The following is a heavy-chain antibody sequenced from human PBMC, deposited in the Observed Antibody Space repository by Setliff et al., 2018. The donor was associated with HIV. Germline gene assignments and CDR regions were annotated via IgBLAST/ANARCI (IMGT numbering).Heavy chain of an antibody. D-gene: IGHD3-16*01. J-gene: IGHJ3*02. Sequence: SETLSLTCNVSGFSFRNSFYNWGWIRQPPGKGLEWIGTIYYSGTTYYNPSLKSRVTMSIDTSQNQFSLKPTSVTAFDTAVYYCAKTVVGDSYALPNDAFDIWGQGTMVTVSS. CDR1: GFSFRNSFYN. CDR3: AKTVVGDSYALPNDAFDI. V-gene: IGHV4-39*01. CDR2: IYYSGTT.